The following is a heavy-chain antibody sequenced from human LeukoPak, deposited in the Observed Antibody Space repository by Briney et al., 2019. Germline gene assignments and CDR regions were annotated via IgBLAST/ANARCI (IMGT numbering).Heavy chain of an antibody. CDR3: ARLITQATYYFDY. Sequence: PGGSLRLSCAASGFIFSDYSMSWIRQAPGKGLESVAHISGSELSIYYADSVKGRFTISRDNAKNSLYLQMNSLRAEDTAVYYCARLITQATYYFDYWGQGTLVTVSS. V-gene: IGHV3-11*01. CDR2: ISGSELSI. CDR1: GFIFSDYS. D-gene: IGHD1-26*01. J-gene: IGHJ4*02.